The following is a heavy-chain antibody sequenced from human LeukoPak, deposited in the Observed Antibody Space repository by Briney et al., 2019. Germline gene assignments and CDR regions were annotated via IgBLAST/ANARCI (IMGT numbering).Heavy chain of an antibody. J-gene: IGHJ4*02. Sequence: GESLKISCKGTGYTFSSYWIGWVRQMPGKGLEWMGIIYPGDSDTRYSPSLQGQVTISVDTSIGTAYLQWSSLKASDTAIYYCARQNDFRLDYWGQGTLVTVSS. CDR2: IYPGDSDT. V-gene: IGHV5-51*01. CDR1: GYTFSSYW. CDR3: ARQNDFRLDY. D-gene: IGHD3-3*01.